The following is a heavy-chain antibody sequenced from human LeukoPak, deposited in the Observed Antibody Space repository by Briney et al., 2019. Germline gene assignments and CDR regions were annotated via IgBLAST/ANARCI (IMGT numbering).Heavy chain of an antibody. V-gene: IGHV4-59*01. J-gene: IGHJ4*02. D-gene: IGHD3-22*01. Sequence: PSETLSLTCIVSGGSFSSSYWSWIRQPPGKGLDWIGYIYYSGSTNYNPSLKSRVTISVDTSKNQFSLRLSSVTAADTAVYYCAGDPSGYFNYWGQGTLATVSS. CDR3: AGDPSGYFNY. CDR2: IYYSGST. CDR1: GGSFSSSY.